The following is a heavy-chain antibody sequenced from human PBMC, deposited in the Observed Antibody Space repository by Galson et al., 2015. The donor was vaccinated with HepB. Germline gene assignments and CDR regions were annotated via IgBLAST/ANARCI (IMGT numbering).Heavy chain of an antibody. J-gene: IGHJ6*02. CDR1: GFTFSSYG. CDR2: ISYDGSNK. CDR3: AKDIGYCSGGSCYSLYYYYYGMDV. Sequence: SLRLSCAASGFTFSSYGMHWVRQAPGKGLEWVAVISYDGSNKYYADSVKGRFTISRDNSKNTLYLQMNSLRAEDTAVYYCAKDIGYCSGGSCYSLYYYYYGMDVWGQGTTVTVSS. V-gene: IGHV3-30*18. D-gene: IGHD2-15*01.